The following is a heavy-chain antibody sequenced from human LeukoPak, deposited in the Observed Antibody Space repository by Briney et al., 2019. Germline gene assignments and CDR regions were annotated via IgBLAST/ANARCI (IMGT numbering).Heavy chain of an antibody. CDR1: GFTFSSYA. V-gene: IGHV3-30-3*01. D-gene: IGHD5-18*01. Sequence: PGGSLRLSCAASGFTFSSYAMHWVRQAPGKGLEWVAVISYDGSNKYYADSVKGRFTISRDNSKNTLYLQMNSLRAEDTAVYYCARDPRSYGYAGVDYWGQGTLVTVSS. CDR3: ARDPRSYGYAGVDY. CDR2: ISYDGSNK. J-gene: IGHJ4*02.